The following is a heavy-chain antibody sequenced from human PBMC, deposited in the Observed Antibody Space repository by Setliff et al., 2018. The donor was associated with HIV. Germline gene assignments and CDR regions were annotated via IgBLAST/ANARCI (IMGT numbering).Heavy chain of an antibody. CDR2: ISYDGSNK. CDR1: GFTFSTYV. J-gene: IGHJ4*02. V-gene: IGHV3-30*18. Sequence: GGSLRLSCAGSGFTFSTYVMHWVRQAPGKGLEWVAVISYDGSNKYYADSVKGRFTISRDNSKKTLYLQMNSLRAEDTAVYYCAKEHADYYDSSGYYFDYWGQGTLVTVSS. CDR3: AKEHADYYDSSGYYFDY. D-gene: IGHD3-22*01.